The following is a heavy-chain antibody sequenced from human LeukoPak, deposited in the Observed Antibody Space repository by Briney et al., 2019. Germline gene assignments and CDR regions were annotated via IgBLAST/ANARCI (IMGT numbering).Heavy chain of an antibody. CDR3: AKILPDTVTADY. CDR1: GFTFSSYG. D-gene: IGHD4-11*01. J-gene: IGHJ4*02. Sequence: GGPLRLSCAASGFTFSSYGMYWVRPAPGKGLEGVAVISYDGSNKYYADSVKGRFTISRDNSKSTLYLQMNSLRAEDTAVYYCAKILPDTVTADYWGQGTLVTVSS. CDR2: ISYDGSNK. V-gene: IGHV3-30*18.